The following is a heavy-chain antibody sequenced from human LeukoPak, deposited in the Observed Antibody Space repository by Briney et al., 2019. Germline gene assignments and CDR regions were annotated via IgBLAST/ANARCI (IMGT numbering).Heavy chain of an antibody. CDR1: GFTFSSYA. V-gene: IGHV3-23*01. CDR2: ISGSGGST. CDR3: AKGFNIVVVPAAIPPADAFDI. J-gene: IGHJ3*02. D-gene: IGHD2-2*01. Sequence: PGGSLRLSCAASGFTFSSYAMSWVRQAPGKGLEWVSAISGSGGSTYYADSVKGRFTISRDNSKNTLYLQMNSLRAEDTAVYYCAKGFNIVVVPAAIPPADAFDIWGQGTMVTVPS.